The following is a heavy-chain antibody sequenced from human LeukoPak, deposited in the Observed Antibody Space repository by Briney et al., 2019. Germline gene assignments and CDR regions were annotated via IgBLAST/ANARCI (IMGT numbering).Heavy chain of an antibody. Sequence: SETLSLTCTVSGGSMNTYFWSWIRQPPGKGLEWIGHIRYSGSTTYNPSLKSRVTISVDVSKNQFSLKLSSVTAADTAVYYCARHKTGGTYPLDYWGQGTLVTVSS. V-gene: IGHV4-59*08. D-gene: IGHD1-26*01. CDR2: IRYSGST. CDR3: ARHKTGGTYPLDY. J-gene: IGHJ4*02. CDR1: GGSMNTYF.